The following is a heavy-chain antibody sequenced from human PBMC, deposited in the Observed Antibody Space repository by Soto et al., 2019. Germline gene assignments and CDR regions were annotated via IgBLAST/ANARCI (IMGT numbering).Heavy chain of an antibody. CDR3: ARDPSNTSGRYQFFDS. V-gene: IGHV1-18*01. CDR1: GYTFTHHS. Sequence: QVYLEQSGAEVKNPGASVKVSGKASGYTFTHHSISWVRQAPGHGLEWMGWISCYNVDTKYAQTLQDRVTMTTDTFTTTAYMELRSLRSDDTAVYYCARDPSNTSGRYQFFDSWGQGTLVTVSS. CDR2: ISCYNVDT. D-gene: IGHD2-15*01. J-gene: IGHJ4*02.